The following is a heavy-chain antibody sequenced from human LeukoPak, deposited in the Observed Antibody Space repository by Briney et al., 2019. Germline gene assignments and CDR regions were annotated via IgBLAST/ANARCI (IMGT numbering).Heavy chain of an antibody. CDR1: GYTFTSYG. CDR3: ARVSGYSFLYYFDY. V-gene: IGHV1-18*01. D-gene: IGHD3-22*01. J-gene: IGHJ4*02. CDR2: ITAYNGNT. Sequence: ASVKVSCKASGYTFTSYGISWVRQAPGQGLEWMEWITAYNGNTNYAQKLQGRATMTTDTSTSTAYMELRSLRSDDTAVYYCARVSGYSFLYYFDYWGQGTLVTVSS.